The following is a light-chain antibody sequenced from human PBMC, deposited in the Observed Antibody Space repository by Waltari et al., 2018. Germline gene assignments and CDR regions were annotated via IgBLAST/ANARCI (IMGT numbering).Light chain of an antibody. V-gene: IGLV2-8*01. CDR1: SSDVGAYNY. CDR2: EVT. Sequence: QSALTQPPSASGSPGQSVTISCTGTSSDVGAYNYVSWYQQHPGKAPKLMIYEVTKRPSGIPDRFSGSKSGNTASLTVSGRQAEDEADYYCSSYARSNSLLFGGGTKLTVL. J-gene: IGLJ2*01. CDR3: SSYARSNSLL.